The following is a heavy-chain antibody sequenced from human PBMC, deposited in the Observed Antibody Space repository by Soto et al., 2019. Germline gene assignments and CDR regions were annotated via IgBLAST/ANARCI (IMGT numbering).Heavy chain of an antibody. V-gene: IGHV3-21*01. J-gene: IGHJ4*02. CDR1: GFTFSSYS. D-gene: IGHD3-16*01. Sequence: GGSLRLSCAASGFTFSSYSMNWVRQAPGKGLEWVSSISSSSNYIYYADSVKGRFTISRDNAKNSLYLQMNSLRAEDTAVYYCAREGDSASLDYWGQGTLVTVPS. CDR3: AREGDSASLDY. CDR2: ISSSSNYI.